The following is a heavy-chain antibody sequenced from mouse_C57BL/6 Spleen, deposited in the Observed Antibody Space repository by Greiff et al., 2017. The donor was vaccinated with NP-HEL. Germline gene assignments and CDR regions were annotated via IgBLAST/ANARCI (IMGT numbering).Heavy chain of an antibody. CDR2: IYPGSGST. Sequence: QVQLQQPGAELVKPGASVKMSCKASGYTFTSYWITWVKQRPGQGLEWIGDIYPGSGSTNYNEKFKSKATLTVDTSSSTAYMQLSSLTAEDTAVYYCARGTGDFDYWGQGTTLTVSS. CDR1: GYTFTSYW. V-gene: IGHV1-55*01. CDR3: ARGTGDFDY. J-gene: IGHJ2*01. D-gene: IGHD3-3*01.